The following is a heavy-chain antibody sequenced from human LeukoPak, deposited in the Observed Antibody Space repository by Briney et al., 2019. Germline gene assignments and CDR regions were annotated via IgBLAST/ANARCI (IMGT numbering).Heavy chain of an antibody. CDR2: IIPIFGTA. CDR1: GGTFSSYA. Sequence: SVKVSCKASGGTFSSYAISWVRQAPGQGLEWMGGIIPIFGTANYAQKFQGRVTITADESTSTAYMELSSLRSEDTAVYYCARDVLWFGGLTAYNWFDPWGQGTLVTVSS. CDR3: ARDVLWFGGLTAYNWFDP. V-gene: IGHV1-69*13. D-gene: IGHD3-10*01. J-gene: IGHJ5*02.